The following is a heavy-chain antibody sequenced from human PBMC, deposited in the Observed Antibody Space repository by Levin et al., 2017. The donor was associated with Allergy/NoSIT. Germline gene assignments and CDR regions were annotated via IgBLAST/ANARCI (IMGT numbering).Heavy chain of an antibody. CDR1: GVSISRYY. Sequence: GSLRLSCTVSGVSISRYYWSWIRQPPGKGLEWIGYIYYSGNTNYNPSLKSRVTISVDTSKNQSSLKLSSVTAADTTVYYCARVPPFSHYSGYEVFYYCIGVWGRGTTVTVS. D-gene: IGHD5-12*01. CDR2: IYYSGNT. CDR3: ARVPPFSHYSGYEVFYYCIGV. V-gene: IGHV4-59*01. J-gene: IGHJ6*03.